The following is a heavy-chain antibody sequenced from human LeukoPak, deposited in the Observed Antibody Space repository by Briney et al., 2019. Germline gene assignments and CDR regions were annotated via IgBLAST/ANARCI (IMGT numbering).Heavy chain of an antibody. CDR2: IYHSGST. J-gene: IGHJ3*01. V-gene: IGHV4-38-2*02. D-gene: IGHD1-26*01. CDR1: GYSISSGYY. Sequence: SETLSLTCSVSGYSISSGYYWGWIRQPPGKGLEWIGTIYHSGSTYYNPSLKSRVTISVDTSKNQFSLKLSSVTAADTALYYCARGEKWDLHAFDFWGQGTVVTVSS. CDR3: ARGEKWDLHAFDF.